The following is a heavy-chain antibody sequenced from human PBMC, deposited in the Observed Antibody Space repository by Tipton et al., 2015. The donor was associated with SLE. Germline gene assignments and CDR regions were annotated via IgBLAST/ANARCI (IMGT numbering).Heavy chain of an antibody. D-gene: IGHD3-16*01. V-gene: IGHV4-38-2*01. CDR3: AKHDRGRDAFDI. CDR1: GDSLSSAYF. Sequence: TLSLTCVVSGDSLSSAYFWGWIRQPPGKGLEWIGRISHRGNTYYNPSLKSRLSISVDTSQNQFSLNLNSVTAADTAVYYCAKHDRGRDAFDIWGQGTMVTVSS. J-gene: IGHJ3*02. CDR2: ISHRGNT.